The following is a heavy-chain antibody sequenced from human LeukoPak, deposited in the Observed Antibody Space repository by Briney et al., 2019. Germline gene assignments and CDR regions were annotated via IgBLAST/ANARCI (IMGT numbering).Heavy chain of an antibody. J-gene: IGHJ4*02. CDR1: GFTFNSYT. CDR2: ISGSGGST. V-gene: IGHV3-23*01. CDR3: AKREGDF. Sequence: GGSLRLSCVVSGFTFNSYTMSWVRQAPGKGLEWVSSISGSGGSTNYADSVKGRFTISRDDSKRTLYLQMNSLTAEDTAVYYCAKREGDFWGQGTLVTVSS.